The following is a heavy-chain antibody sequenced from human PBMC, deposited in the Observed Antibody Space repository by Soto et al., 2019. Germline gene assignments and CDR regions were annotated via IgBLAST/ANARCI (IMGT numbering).Heavy chain of an antibody. CDR2: IHYSGTT. CDR1: GGSISSGGSY. CDR3: ARDRDSYGFHDY. V-gene: IGHV4-31*03. Sequence: QVQLQESGPGLVKPSQTLSVTCTVSGGSISSGGSYWSWIRHHPGKGLEWIGYIHYSGTTYYNPSLKSRVTRSIDTSKKQFSLKLSSVTAADTAVYYCARDRDSYGFHDYWGQGTLVTVSS. J-gene: IGHJ4*02. D-gene: IGHD5-18*01.